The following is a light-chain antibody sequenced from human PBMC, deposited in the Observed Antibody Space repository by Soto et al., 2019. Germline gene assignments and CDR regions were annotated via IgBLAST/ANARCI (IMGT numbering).Light chain of an antibody. V-gene: IGKV3-11*01. CDR3: QQRCNWALT. Sequence: DIVFTQSPATLSASVGDRVTITCRASQSISTWLAWYQQKPGKAPRLLIYAASTRQSGIPARFSGSGSGTDFTLTISSLEPEDFAVYYCQQRCNWALTFGRGTKVDIK. CDR2: AAS. J-gene: IGKJ4*01. CDR1: QSISTW.